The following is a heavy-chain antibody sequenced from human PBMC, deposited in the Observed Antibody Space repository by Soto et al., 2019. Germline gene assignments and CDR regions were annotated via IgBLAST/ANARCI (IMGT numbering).Heavy chain of an antibody. CDR1: GGSINNYY. V-gene: IGHV4-59*01. CDR3: AKYRRTAAEGFTLDY. Sequence: PSETLSLTCTVSGGSINNYYWSWIRQPPGKRLERIGYIYYTGSTTYNPSLESRVNMSVDTSKNQFSLKLSSVNAADTAVYYCAKYRRTAAEGFTLDYWGRGTLVTVSS. D-gene: IGHD6-13*01. CDR2: IYYTGST. J-gene: IGHJ4*02.